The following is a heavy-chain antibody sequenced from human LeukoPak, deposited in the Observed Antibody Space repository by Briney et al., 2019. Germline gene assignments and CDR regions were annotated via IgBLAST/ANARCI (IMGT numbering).Heavy chain of an antibody. D-gene: IGHD3-3*01. Sequence: GGSLRLPCAGSGFTFSSHWMNWVRQAPGRGLEWVASIKEDGSENHYVDSVSGRFTISRDNAKNSLHLQMSSLRAEDTAVYYCARRGITISGVLVYHYSGLDVWGQGTTVTVSS. J-gene: IGHJ6*02. CDR1: GFTFSSHW. V-gene: IGHV3-7*01. CDR2: IKEDGSEN. CDR3: ARRGITISGVLVYHYSGLDV.